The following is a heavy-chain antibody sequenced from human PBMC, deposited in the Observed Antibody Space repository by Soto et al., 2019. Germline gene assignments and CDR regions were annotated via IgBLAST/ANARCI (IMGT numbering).Heavy chain of an antibody. CDR1: GYTFTSYG. Sequence: QVQLVKSGAEVKKPGASVKVSCKASGYTFTSYGISWVRQAPGQGLEWMGWISAYNGNTNYAQKLQGRVTMTTDTATSTAYMEMRSLRSDDTAVYYCARARGVGYSSGWTYYFDYWGQGTLVTVSS. V-gene: IGHV1-18*01. CDR3: ARARGVGYSSGWTYYFDY. D-gene: IGHD6-19*01. CDR2: ISAYNGNT. J-gene: IGHJ4*02.